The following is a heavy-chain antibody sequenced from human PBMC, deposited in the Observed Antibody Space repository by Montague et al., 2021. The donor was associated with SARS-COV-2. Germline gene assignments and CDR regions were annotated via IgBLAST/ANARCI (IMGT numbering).Heavy chain of an antibody. D-gene: IGHD3-10*01. V-gene: IGHV4-34*01. J-gene: IGHJ6*02. CDR1: GGSLSGYY. Sequence: SETLSLTCAVHGGSLSGYYWSWIRQPPEKGLEWIGEINHSANTKYNPSLKSPVTISIDTSKNQFSLKMTSVTAADTATYYCASGIYPSGSYYNRYYYGLSIWGPGTTVIVSS. CDR3: ASGIYPSGSYYNRYYYGLSI. CDR2: INHSANT.